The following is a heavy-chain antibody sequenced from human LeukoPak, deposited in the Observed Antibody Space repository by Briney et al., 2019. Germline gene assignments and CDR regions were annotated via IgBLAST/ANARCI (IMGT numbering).Heavy chain of an antibody. D-gene: IGHD6-13*01. CDR1: GFTFSSYA. J-gene: IGHJ4*02. CDR2: ISGSGSST. Sequence: GGSLRLSCAASGFTFSSYAMSWVRQAPGKGLEWVSAISGSGSSTYYADSVKGRFTISRDSSKNTLYLQMNSLRAEDTAVYYCARENEKIAAAFDYWGQGTLVTVSS. V-gene: IGHV3-23*01. CDR3: ARENEKIAAAFDY.